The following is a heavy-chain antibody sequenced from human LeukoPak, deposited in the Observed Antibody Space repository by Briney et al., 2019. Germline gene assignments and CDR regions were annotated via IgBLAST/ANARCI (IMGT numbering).Heavy chain of an antibody. D-gene: IGHD2-21*02. J-gene: IGHJ4*02. CDR1: GYTFTSYD. CDR3: ARGTLGYCGGDCYFVY. CDR2: MNPNSGNT. V-gene: IGHV1-8*01. Sequence: ASVKVSCKASGYTFTSYDINWVRQATGQGLEWMGWMNPNSGNTGYAQKFQGRVTMTRNTSISIAYMELSSLRSEDTAVYYCARGTLGYCGGDCYFVYWGQGTLVTVSS.